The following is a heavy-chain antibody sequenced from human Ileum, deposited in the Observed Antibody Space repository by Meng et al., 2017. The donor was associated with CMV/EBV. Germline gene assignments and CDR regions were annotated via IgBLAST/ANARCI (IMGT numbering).Heavy chain of an antibody. D-gene: IGHD2-21*02. V-gene: IGHV4-39*07. Sequence: QLQLKESGPGLLKPSETLSLTCTVSGASISRSTYYWGWIRQPPGKGLEWIGSIYYSGGTYYNPSLKSRVTISVDTSKNQFSLKLNSVTAADTAVYYCASGDSLRAVDFWGQGTLVTVSS. CDR3: ASGDSLRAVDF. CDR1: GASISRSTYY. J-gene: IGHJ4*02. CDR2: IYYSGGT.